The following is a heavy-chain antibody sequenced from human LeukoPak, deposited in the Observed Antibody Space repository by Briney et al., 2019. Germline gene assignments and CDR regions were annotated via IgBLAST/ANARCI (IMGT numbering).Heavy chain of an antibody. CDR3: AKGSGGSGSFYNHFDC. Sequence: PGGSLRLSCAASGFTFSSYAMHWVRQAPGKGLEWVAVISYDGSNKYYADSVKGRFTISRDNSKNTLSLQMNSLRTEDTAVFYCAKGSGGSGSFYNHFDCWGQGTLVTVSS. V-gene: IGHV3-30-3*01. CDR1: GFTFSSYA. CDR2: ISYDGSNK. J-gene: IGHJ4*02. D-gene: IGHD3-10*01.